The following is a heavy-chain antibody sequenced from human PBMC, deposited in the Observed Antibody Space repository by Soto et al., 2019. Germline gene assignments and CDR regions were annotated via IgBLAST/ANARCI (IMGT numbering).Heavy chain of an antibody. Sequence: QVQLVQSGAEVKKPGSSVKVSCKASGGTLSSYTISWVRQAPGQGLEWMGRIIPLLGIVNYAQKFQGRVTIIADKSTNTVYMELNSLRSEDTAVYYCATYQSTVDTPMVGSFDIWGQGTMVTVSS. CDR1: GGTLSSYT. CDR3: ATYQSTVDTPMVGSFDI. J-gene: IGHJ3*02. V-gene: IGHV1-69*02. CDR2: IIPLLGIV. D-gene: IGHD5-18*01.